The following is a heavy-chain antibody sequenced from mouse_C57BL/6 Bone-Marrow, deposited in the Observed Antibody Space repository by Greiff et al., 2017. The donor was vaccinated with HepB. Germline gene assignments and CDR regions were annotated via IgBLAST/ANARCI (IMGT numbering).Heavy chain of an antibody. J-gene: IGHJ4*01. CDR1: GYTFTSYW. Sequence: VQLQQPGAELVRPGSSVKLSCKASGYTFTSYWMHWVKQRPIQGLEWIGNIDPSDSETHYNQKFKDKATLTVDKSSSTAYMQLSSLTSEDAAVYYCAGTPDYYGRGMDYWGQGTSVTVSS. CDR2: IDPSDSET. CDR3: AGTPDYYGRGMDY. V-gene: IGHV1-52*01. D-gene: IGHD1-1*01.